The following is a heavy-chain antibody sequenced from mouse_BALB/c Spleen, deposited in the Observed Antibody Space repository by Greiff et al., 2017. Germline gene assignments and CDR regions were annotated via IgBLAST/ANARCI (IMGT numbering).Heavy chain of an antibody. D-gene: IGHD1-1*01. V-gene: IGHV3-6*02. CDR3: ARSYYGSRGGY. J-gene: IGHJ2*01. CDR2: ISYDGSN. Sequence: EVKLMESGPGLVKPSQSLSLTCSVTGYSITSGYYWNWIRQFPGNKLEWMGYISYDGSNNYNPSLKNRISITRDTSKNQFFLKLNSVTTEDTATYYCARSYYGSRGGYWGQGTTLTVSS. CDR1: GYSITSGYY.